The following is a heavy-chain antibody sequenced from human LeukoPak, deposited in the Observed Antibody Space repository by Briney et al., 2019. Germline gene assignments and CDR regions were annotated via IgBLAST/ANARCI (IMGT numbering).Heavy chain of an antibody. D-gene: IGHD5-24*01. CDR2: INPNSGGT. CDR3: ARDEATINH. CDR1: GYTFTSYD. Sequence: GASVKVSCKASGYTFTSYDINWVRQATGQGLEWMGWINPNSGGTNYAQKFQGRVTMTRDTSISTAYMELSRLRSDDTAVYYCARDEATINHWGQGTLVTVSS. V-gene: IGHV1-2*02. J-gene: IGHJ5*02.